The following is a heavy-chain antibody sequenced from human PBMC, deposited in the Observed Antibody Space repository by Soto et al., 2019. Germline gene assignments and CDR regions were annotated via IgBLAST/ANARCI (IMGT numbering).Heavy chain of an antibody. D-gene: IGHD6-13*01. V-gene: IGHV4-34*01. J-gene: IGHJ4*02. CDR1: GGSFSDYY. CDR3: ARGRKGYNSSWYVD. Sequence: QVQLQQWGARLLRPSETLSLTCAVYGGSFSDYYWSWIRQPPGKGLEWIVEISHSGNTNYNPSLKSQVIMLIDTSKNQFSLKLSFVTAADTAVYYCARGRKGYNSSWYVDWGQGTLVTVSS. CDR2: ISHSGNT.